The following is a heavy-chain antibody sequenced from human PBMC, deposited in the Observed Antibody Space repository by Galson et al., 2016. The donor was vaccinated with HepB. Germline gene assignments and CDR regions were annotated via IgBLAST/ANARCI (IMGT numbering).Heavy chain of an antibody. J-gene: IGHJ3*01. Sequence: SLRLSCAASGFSFSSHSLSWVRQAPGKGLEWVSAISGSGRTTFYADSVKGRITIARDNSENTLSLQMNTLRADDTAVYFCARERPHSVNYHRALDLWGQGTTVTVSS. D-gene: IGHD5/OR15-5a*01. CDR2: ISGSGRTT. CDR3: ARERPHSVNYHRALDL. CDR1: GFSFSSHS. V-gene: IGHV3-23*01.